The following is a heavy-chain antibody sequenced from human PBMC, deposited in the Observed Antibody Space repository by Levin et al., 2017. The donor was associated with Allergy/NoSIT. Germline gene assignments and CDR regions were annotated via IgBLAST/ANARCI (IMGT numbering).Heavy chain of an antibody. Sequence: GGSLRLSCAASGFTFSTYTIHWVRQAPGKGLEWVTLMSSDGSLKYYADSVKGRFTISRDNSKNTPFLQMNRLSHADTAVYDCAREGVYYGPSSVSFDDWGQGTLVTVSS. CDR1: GFTFSTYT. D-gene: IGHD3-10*01. J-gene: IGHJ4*02. CDR2: MSSDGSLK. V-gene: IGHV3-30*04. CDR3: AREGVYYGPSSVSFDD.